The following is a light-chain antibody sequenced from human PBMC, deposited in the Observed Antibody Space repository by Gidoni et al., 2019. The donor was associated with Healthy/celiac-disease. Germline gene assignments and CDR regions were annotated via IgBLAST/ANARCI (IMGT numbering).Light chain of an antibody. V-gene: IGLV8-61*01. CDR2: STN. J-gene: IGLJ2*01. CDR3: VLYMGSGIQ. Sequence: QTVVTQEPSFSVSPGGTVTLTCGLSSGSVSTSYYPSWYQQTPGQAPRPLIYSTNPRSSGVPHRFSGSILGNKAALTITGAQADDESDYYCVLYMGSGIQFGGGTKLTVL. CDR1: SGSVSTSYY.